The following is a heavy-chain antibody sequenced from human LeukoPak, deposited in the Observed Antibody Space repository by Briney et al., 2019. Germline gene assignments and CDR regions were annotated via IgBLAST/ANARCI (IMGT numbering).Heavy chain of an antibody. CDR2: INPKSGGS. D-gene: IGHD5-18*01. J-gene: IGHJ4*02. Sequence: ASVKVSCKASGYTFTSYGISWVRQAPGQGLEWIGWINPKSGGSNHAQKFQDRVTMTGDTSISTAYMELSSLRSNDTAVYYCARGDTATFDYWGQGTLVTVSS. V-gene: IGHV1-2*02. CDR3: ARGDTATFDY. CDR1: GYTFTSYG.